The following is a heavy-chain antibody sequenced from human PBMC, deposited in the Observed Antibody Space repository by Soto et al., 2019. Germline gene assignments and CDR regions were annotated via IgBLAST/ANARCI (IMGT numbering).Heavy chain of an antibody. D-gene: IGHD2-15*01. V-gene: IGHV4-34*01. CDR1: GGSFSGYY. CDR3: ARAAPRYCSGGSCYSGREY. J-gene: IGHJ4*02. CDR2: INHSGST. Sequence: SETLSLTCAVYGGSFSGYYWSWIRQPPGKGLEWIGEINHSGSTNYNPSLKSRVTISVDTSKNQFSLKLSSVTAADTAVYYCARAAPRYCSGGSCYSGREYWGQGNLGTVSS.